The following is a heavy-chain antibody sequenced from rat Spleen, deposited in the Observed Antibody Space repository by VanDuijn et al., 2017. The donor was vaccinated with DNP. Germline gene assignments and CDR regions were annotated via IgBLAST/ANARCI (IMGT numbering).Heavy chain of an antibody. D-gene: IGHD4-3*01. CDR2: ISSGGST. CDR3: TRYNSGFDY. CDR1: GFSLTSNG. J-gene: IGHJ2*01. V-gene: IGHV2S12*01. Sequence: QVQLKESGPGLVQPSQTLSLTCTVSGFSLTSNGVSWVRQPPGKGLEWIAAISSGGSTYYNSALKSRLSISRDTSKSQVFLKMNSLQTEDTAIYFCTRYNSGFDYWGQGVMVTVSS.